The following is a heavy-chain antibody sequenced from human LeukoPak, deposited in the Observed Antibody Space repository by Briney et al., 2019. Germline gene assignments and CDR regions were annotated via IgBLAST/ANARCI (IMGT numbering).Heavy chain of an antibody. D-gene: IGHD6-13*01. CDR3: ARGYSSTLGYYYMDV. CDR2: ISAYNGNT. CDR1: GCTFTSYG. J-gene: IGHJ6*03. Sequence: GASVKVSCKASGCTFTSYGISWVRQAPGQGLEWMGWISAYNGNTNYAQKLQGRVTMTTDTSTSTAYMELRSLRSDDTAVYYCARGYSSTLGYYYMDVWGKGTTVTVSS. V-gene: IGHV1-18*01.